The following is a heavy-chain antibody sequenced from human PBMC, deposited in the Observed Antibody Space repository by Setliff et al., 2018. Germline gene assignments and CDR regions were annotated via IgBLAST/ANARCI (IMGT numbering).Heavy chain of an antibody. CDR3: ARDHGDYGYYYYYMDV. CDR2: IYTSGST. CDR1: GGSISSYY. D-gene: IGHD4-17*01. J-gene: IGHJ6*03. Sequence: SETLSLTCTVSGGSISSYYWSWIRQPAGKGLEWIGRIYTSGSTNYNPSLKSRVTMSVDTSKNQCSLKLSSVTAADTAVYYCARDHGDYGYYYYYMDVWGKGTTVTVSS. V-gene: IGHV4-4*07.